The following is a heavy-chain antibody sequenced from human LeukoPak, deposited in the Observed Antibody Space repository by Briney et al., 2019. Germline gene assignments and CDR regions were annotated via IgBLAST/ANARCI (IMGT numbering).Heavy chain of an antibody. D-gene: IGHD7-27*01. J-gene: IGHJ5*02. Sequence: GGSLRLSCAASGFTFSSYEMNWVRQAPGEGLEWVSYISSSGSTIYYADSVKGRFTLSRDKAKNSLYLQMNRLRAEERAVYYCARGTGYCLDPWGQGTLVTVSS. CDR1: GFTFSSYE. CDR3: ARGTGYCLDP. CDR2: ISSSGSTI. V-gene: IGHV3-48*03.